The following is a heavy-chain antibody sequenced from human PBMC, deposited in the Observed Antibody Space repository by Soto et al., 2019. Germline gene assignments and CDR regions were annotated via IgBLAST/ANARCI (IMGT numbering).Heavy chain of an antibody. CDR2: IIPIFGTA. Sequence: GASVKVSCKASGGTFSSYAISWVRQAPGQGLEWMGGIIPIFGTANYAQKFQGRVTITADESTSTAYMELSSLRSEDTAVCYCASGILEPDLNYYYYGMDVWGQGTTVTVSS. D-gene: IGHD1-1*01. J-gene: IGHJ6*02. CDR1: GGTFSSYA. CDR3: ASGILEPDLNYYYYGMDV. V-gene: IGHV1-69*13.